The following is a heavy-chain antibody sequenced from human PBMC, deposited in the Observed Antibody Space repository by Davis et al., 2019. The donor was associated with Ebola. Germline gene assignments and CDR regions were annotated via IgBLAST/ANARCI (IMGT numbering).Heavy chain of an antibody. CDR1: GYTFTNYG. CDR3: ARAQFPTTSDH. CDR2: ISVYNGNT. J-gene: IGHJ4*02. D-gene: IGHD1-1*01. Sequence: ASVKVSCKASGYTFTNYGVSWLRQAPGQGLEWIGWISVYNGNTNYGQKFQGRVTLTTNTPTSTAYMEVGSLRSDDTAVYYCARAQFPTTSDHWGQGTLVTVSS. V-gene: IGHV1-18*04.